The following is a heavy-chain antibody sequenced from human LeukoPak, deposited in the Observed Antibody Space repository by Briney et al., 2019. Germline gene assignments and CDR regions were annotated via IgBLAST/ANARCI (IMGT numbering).Heavy chain of an antibody. D-gene: IGHD3-10*01. Sequence: GGSLRLSCAASGLTLSSHWTTWVRQAPGRGLEWVANIKEDGSETFYGDSVKGRFTISRDNAENSLNLQMNNLRPEDTAMYYCARPLFGAISPGYWGQGTLVTVSS. CDR2: IKEDGSET. CDR1: GLTLSSHW. V-gene: IGHV3-7*01. CDR3: ARPLFGAISPGY. J-gene: IGHJ4*02.